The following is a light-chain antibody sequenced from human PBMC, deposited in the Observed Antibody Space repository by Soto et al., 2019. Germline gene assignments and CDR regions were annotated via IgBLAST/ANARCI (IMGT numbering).Light chain of an antibody. Sequence: EIVMTQSPATLSVSPGERATLSCRASQSVSSNVAWYQQKPGQAPRLLIYGASTRATGIPARFSGSGSGTDFTLTISRLEPEDFAVYYCQQYNQWPHPFGGGTKVDI. J-gene: IGKJ4*01. CDR2: GAS. CDR3: QQYNQWPHP. CDR1: QSVSSN. V-gene: IGKV3-15*01.